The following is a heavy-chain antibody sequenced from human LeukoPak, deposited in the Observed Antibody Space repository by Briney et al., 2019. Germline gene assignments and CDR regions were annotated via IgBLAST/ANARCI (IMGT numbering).Heavy chain of an antibody. CDR3: AKYCSSISCSYFDY. CDR1: GFTFSSYG. CDR2: ISGSGGST. D-gene: IGHD2-2*01. V-gene: IGHV3-23*01. Sequence: GGSLRLSCAASGFTFSSYGMGWVRQAPGKGLEWVSAISGSGGSTYYADSVKGRFTISRDNSKNTLYLQMNSLRAEDTAVYFCAKYCSSISCSYFDYWGQGTLVTVSS. J-gene: IGHJ4*02.